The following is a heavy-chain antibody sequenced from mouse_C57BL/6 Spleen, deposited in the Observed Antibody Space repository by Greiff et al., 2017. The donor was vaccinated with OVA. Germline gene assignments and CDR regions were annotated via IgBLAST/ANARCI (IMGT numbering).Heavy chain of an antibody. CDR2: IYPRSGDT. D-gene: IGHD1-1*01. Sequence: QVHLKQSGAELARPGASVKLSCKASGYTFTSYGIRWVKQSPGQGLEWIGEIYPRSGDTSYNEQFKGKATLTADKSSSTAYMELRNLTSEDSAVYICARSVTTVDFDYWGQGTTLTVSS. J-gene: IGHJ2*01. CDR3: ARSVTTVDFDY. V-gene: IGHV1-81*01. CDR1: GYTFTSYG.